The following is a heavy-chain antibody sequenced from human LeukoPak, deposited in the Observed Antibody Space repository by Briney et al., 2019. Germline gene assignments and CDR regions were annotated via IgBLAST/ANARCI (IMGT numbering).Heavy chain of an antibody. Sequence: SETLSLTCAVFGDSISTYSWHWIRQPPGKGLEWIAAIYDSGRTTNYNPYLRSRVTISQDTSKSQFSLRLTSVTAADTAVYYCARRRAQGGTCGHCDRFDPWGQGILVTVSS. J-gene: IGHJ5*02. CDR2: IYDSGRTT. V-gene: IGHV4-59*08. CDR3: ARRRAQGGTCGHCDRFDP. CDR1: GDSISTYS. D-gene: IGHD2-21*01.